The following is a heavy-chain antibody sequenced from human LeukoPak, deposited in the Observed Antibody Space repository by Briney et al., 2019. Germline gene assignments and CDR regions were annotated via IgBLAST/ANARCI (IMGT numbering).Heavy chain of an antibody. D-gene: IGHD3-3*01. CDR3: ARGGSDFWSGYFEANWFDP. Sequence: GASVKVSCKASGYTFTSYDINWVRQATGQGLEWMGWMNPNSGNTGYAQKFQGRVTMTRNTSISTAYMELSRLRSEDTAVYYCARGGSDFWSGYFEANWFDPWGQGTLVTVSS. J-gene: IGHJ5*02. CDR1: GYTFTSYD. V-gene: IGHV1-8*01. CDR2: MNPNSGNT.